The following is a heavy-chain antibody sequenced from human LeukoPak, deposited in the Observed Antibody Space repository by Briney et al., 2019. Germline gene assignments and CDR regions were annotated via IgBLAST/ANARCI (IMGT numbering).Heavy chain of an antibody. CDR3: SRGITGNNWFDP. V-gene: IGHV4-38-2*02. CDR2: IYHSGST. CDR1: GHSISKDYY. D-gene: IGHD3-16*01. Sequence: SEALSLTYTDCGHSISKDYYWGLIRQPPGKGLEWIGSIYHSGSTYYSPPLKSPINKSVDTSKDQFPVDLNSVTAGGTARDYLSRGITGNNWFDPWGQGTLVTVSS. J-gene: IGHJ5*02.